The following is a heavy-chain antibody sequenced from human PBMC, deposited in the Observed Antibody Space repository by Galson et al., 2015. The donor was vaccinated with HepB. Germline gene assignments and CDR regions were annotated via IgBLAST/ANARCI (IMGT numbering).Heavy chain of an antibody. CDR1: GYTFTDYV. V-gene: IGHV7-4-1*02. Sequence: SVKVSCKASGYTFTDYVVNWVRQAPGQGLEWMGWMNTNTGKPKYAPGFEGRFVFTLDTSVTTAYLQISSLETDDTAVYYCARSPLRFLDWLPYYDYYYMDVWGEGTTVTVSS. J-gene: IGHJ6*03. CDR3: ARSPLRFLDWLPYYDYYYMDV. D-gene: IGHD3-3*01. CDR2: MNTNTGKP.